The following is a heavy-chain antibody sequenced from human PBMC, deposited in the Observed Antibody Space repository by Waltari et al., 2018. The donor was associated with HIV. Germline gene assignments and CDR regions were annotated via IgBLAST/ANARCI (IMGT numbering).Heavy chain of an antibody. D-gene: IGHD2-21*01. Sequence: QVRLVQSGAEVKSPGASVKVSCPTSGYTFDAYHIYWVRQAPGEGLEWLGWISPGNGDTEFAARFQGGVDVTSDTSTGTVVLTLNRLRSEDTAIYYCARGESTTWANLDFWGQGTLVSVSS. J-gene: IGHJ4*02. V-gene: IGHV1-2*02. CDR3: ARGESTTWANLDF. CDR2: ISPGNGDT. CDR1: GYTFDAYH.